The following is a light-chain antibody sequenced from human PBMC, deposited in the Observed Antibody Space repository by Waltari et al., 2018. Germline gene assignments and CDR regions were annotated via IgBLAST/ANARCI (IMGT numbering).Light chain of an antibody. V-gene: IGLV2-11*01. CDR2: DVT. CDR3: SSYAGSYTWV. J-gene: IGLJ3*02. Sequence: QSALTQPRSVSGSPGQSVTISCTGTRIYVGSHIFSSWYHQHPGKAPKPMIYDVTQRPSGVPHRFSGSKSGNTASLTISGLQPEDEADYYCSSYAGSYTWVFGGGTKLTVV. CDR1: RIYVGSHIF.